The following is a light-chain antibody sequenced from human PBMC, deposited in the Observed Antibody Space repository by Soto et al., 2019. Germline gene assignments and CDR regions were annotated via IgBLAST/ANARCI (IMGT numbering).Light chain of an antibody. CDR2: AAS. CDR1: QGIGNA. Sequence: DIQMTQSPSSLSASVGDRVTVTCRASQGIGNALGWYQQRPGKAPKRLIYAASSLHSGVPSRFSGSGAGTEFTLTISSLQPEDFSTYYCLQHNSYPWTFGQGTKVEIK. V-gene: IGKV1-17*01. CDR3: LQHNSYPWT. J-gene: IGKJ1*01.